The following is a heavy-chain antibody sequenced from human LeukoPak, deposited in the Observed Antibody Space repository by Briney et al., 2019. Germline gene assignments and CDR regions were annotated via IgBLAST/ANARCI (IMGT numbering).Heavy chain of an antibody. CDR1: GGSFSGYY. D-gene: IGHD3-22*01. CDR3: ARGRAYYDSTGYYY. J-gene: IGHJ4*02. V-gene: IGHV4-34*01. CDR2: INHSGST. Sequence: SETLSLTCAVYGGSFSGYYWSYIRQPPGKGLEWIGEINHSGSTNYNPSLKSRVTISIDTSKKQFSLKVSSVTAADTAVYYCARGRAYYDSTGYYYWGQGALVTVSS.